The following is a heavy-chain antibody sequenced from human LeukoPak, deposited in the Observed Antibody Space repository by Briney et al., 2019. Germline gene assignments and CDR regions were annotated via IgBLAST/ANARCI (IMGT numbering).Heavy chain of an antibody. D-gene: IGHD5-24*01. V-gene: IGHV3-23*01. Sequence: GGSLRLSCAASGFTFSTYAMSWVRQAPGKGLEWVSVVSGTGGRTYYADSVKGRFTISRDNSKNTLYLQMNSLRAEDTAMYYCAKKRDAFDIWGQGTVVAVSS. CDR1: GFTFSTYA. J-gene: IGHJ3*02. CDR2: VSGTGGRT. CDR3: AKKRDAFDI.